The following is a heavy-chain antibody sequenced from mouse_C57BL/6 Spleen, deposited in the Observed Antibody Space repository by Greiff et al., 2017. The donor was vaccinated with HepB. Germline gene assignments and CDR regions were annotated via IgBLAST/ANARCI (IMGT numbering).Heavy chain of an antibody. D-gene: IGHD2-5*01. CDR2: IYPGDGDT. CDR3: ASNYSNYDWYFDV. Sequence: QVQLKQSGAELVKPGASVKISCKASGYAFSSYWMNWVKQRPGKGLEWIGQIYPGDGDTNYNGKFKGKATLTADKSSSTAYMQLSSLTSEDSAVYFCASNYSNYDWYFDVWGTGTTVTVSS. CDR1: GYAFSSYW. J-gene: IGHJ1*03. V-gene: IGHV1-80*01.